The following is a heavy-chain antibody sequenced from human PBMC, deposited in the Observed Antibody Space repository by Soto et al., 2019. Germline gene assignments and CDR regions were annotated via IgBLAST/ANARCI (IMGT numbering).Heavy chain of an antibody. CDR2: IYHSGST. D-gene: IGHD2-21*02. Sequence: SETLSLTCTVSGGSISSSSYYWGWIRQPPGKGLEWIGSIYHSGSTNYNPSLKSRVTISVDTSKNQFSLKLNSVTAADTAVYYCARDLWGYCGTDCYPLDVWGQGTTVTVSS. V-gene: IGHV4-39*07. CDR1: GGSISSSSYY. CDR3: ARDLWGYCGTDCYPLDV. J-gene: IGHJ6*02.